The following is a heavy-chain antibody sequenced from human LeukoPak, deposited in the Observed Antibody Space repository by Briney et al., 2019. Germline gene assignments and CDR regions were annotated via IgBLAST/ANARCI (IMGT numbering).Heavy chain of an antibody. CDR2: IKSKTDGGTT. Sequence: GGSLRLSCAASGFTFSNAWMSWVRQAPGKGLEWVGRIKSKTDGGTTDYAAPVKGRFTISRDDSKNTLYLQMNSLRAEDTAVYYCARDQAIAAAVYYGMDVWGQGTTVTVSS. D-gene: IGHD6-13*01. V-gene: IGHV3-15*01. CDR3: ARDQAIAAAVYYGMDV. CDR1: GFTFSNAW. J-gene: IGHJ6*02.